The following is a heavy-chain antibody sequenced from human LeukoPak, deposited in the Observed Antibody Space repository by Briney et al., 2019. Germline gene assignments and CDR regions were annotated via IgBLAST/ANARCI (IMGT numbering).Heavy chain of an antibody. J-gene: IGHJ3*02. V-gene: IGHV3-49*03. Sequence: PGRSLRLSCTASGFTFGDHAMSWFRQPPGEGLEWVGFIRGKAYGGTTVYAASVKGRFTISRDDSKSIAYLRINSLKTEDTAVYYCTGAVSSGWSRGYDAFDIWGQGTIVTVSS. CDR3: TGAVSSGWSRGYDAFDI. D-gene: IGHD6-19*01. CDR2: IRGKAYGGTT. CDR1: GFTFGDHA.